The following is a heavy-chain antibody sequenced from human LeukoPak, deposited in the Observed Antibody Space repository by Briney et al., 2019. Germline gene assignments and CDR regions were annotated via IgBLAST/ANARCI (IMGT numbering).Heavy chain of an antibody. CDR1: GGSFSGYY. CDR2: INHSGST. Sequence: SETLSLTCAVYGGSFSGYYWSWIRQPPGKGLEWIGEINHSGSTSYNPSLKSRVTISVDTSKNQFSLKLSSVTAADTAVYYCATRGRDRDYWGQGTLVTVSS. J-gene: IGHJ4*02. CDR3: ATRGRDRDY. V-gene: IGHV4-34*01. D-gene: IGHD5-24*01.